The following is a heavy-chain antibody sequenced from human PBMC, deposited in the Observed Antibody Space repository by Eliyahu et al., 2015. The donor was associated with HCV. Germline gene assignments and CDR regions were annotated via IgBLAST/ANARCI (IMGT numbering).Heavy chain of an antibody. CDR2: IYNDGST. Sequence: EVQLVESGGGLVQPGGSLRLSCVGSGFTVSNDFISWVRQAPGKGLEWVSVIYNDGSTYYADSVKGRFTVSRDNSKNTLYLQMSSLTPGDTAMYYCARDFPYADWGQGTLVTVSS. J-gene: IGHJ4*02. D-gene: IGHD3-16*01. CDR3: ARDFPYAD. CDR1: GFTVSNDF. V-gene: IGHV3-66*01.